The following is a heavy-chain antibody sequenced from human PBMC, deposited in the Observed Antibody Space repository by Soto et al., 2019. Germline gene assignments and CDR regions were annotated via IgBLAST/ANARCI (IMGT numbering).Heavy chain of an antibody. Sequence: SETLSLTCTVSGGSISSGDYYWSWIRQPPGKGLEWIGYIYYSGSTYYNPSLKSRVTISVDTSKNQFSLKLSSVTAADTAVYYCAREARYSYGFKFDYWGQGTLVTVSS. D-gene: IGHD5-18*01. V-gene: IGHV4-30-4*01. CDR1: GGSISSGDYY. CDR2: IYYSGST. CDR3: AREARYSYGFKFDY. J-gene: IGHJ4*02.